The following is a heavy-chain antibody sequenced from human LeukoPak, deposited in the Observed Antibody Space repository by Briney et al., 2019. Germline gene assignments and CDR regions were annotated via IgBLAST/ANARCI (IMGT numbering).Heavy chain of an antibody. V-gene: IGHV3-21*01. CDR2: ISSSSSYI. CDR3: ARDPGPRPGVY. J-gene: IGHJ4*02. CDR1: GFTFSSYS. D-gene: IGHD2-8*01. Sequence: GGSLRLSCAASGFTFSSYSMNRVRQAPGKGLEWVSSISSSSSYIYYADSVKGRFTISRDNAKNSLYLQMNSLRAEDTAVYYCARDPGPRPGVYWGQGTLVTVSS.